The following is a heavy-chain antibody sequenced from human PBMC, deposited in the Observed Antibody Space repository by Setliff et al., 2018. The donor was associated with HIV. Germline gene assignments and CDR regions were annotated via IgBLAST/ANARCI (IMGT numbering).Heavy chain of an antibody. D-gene: IGHD3-22*01. CDR2: VSRDSNNI. V-gene: IGHV3-48*01. J-gene: IGHJ4*02. CDR1: GFTFSTYA. Sequence: PGGSLRLSCAASGFTFSTYAMNWVRQTSGKGLEWVAYVSRDSNNIYYADSVKGRFTISRDNARNSLYLQMSSLTAEDTAVYYCATIDSGYSYWGQGTLVTVSS. CDR3: ATIDSGYSY.